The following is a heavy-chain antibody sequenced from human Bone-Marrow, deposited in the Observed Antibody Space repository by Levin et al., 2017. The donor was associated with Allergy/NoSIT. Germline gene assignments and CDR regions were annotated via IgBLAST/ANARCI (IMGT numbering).Heavy chain of an antibody. D-gene: IGHD5-12*01. V-gene: IGHV3-53*01. CDR1: GFTVYNNY. CDR3: RARHY. CDR2: IYSAGDT. J-gene: IGHJ4*02. Sequence: GESLKISCAASGFTVYNNYMSWVRQAPGKGLEWVSFIYSAGDTYYADSVKGRFTISRDKSENTLFLQMDSLRADDTAVYYCRARHYWGQGILVTVSS.